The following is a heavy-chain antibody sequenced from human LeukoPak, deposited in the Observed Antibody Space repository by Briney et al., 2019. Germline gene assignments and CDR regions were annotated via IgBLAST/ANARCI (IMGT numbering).Heavy chain of an antibody. D-gene: IGHD1/OR15-1a*01. Sequence: ASVKVSCEASGYTFTGYYMHWVRQAPGQGLEWMGWINPNSGGTNYAQKFQGWVTMTRDTSISTAYMELSRLRSDDTAVYYCARVPLGKTRNYYYYGMHVWGQGTTVTVSS. CDR3: ARVPLGKTRNYYYYGMHV. CDR2: INPNSGGT. V-gene: IGHV1-2*04. CDR1: GYTFTGYY. J-gene: IGHJ6*02.